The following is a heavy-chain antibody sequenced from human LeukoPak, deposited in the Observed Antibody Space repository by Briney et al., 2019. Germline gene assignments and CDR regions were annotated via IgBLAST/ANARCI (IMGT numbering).Heavy chain of an antibody. CDR3: VRGNDYGGPHY. CDR2: IDRDGSRI. D-gene: IGHD4-23*01. Sequence: GSLRLSCVVSGFTFSSYWTHWVRQAPGKGLVWVSRIDRDGSRINYADSVKGRFTISRDNGKNTLFLQMNSLRAEDAAVYYCVRGNDYGGPHYWGQGTLVTVSS. J-gene: IGHJ4*02. CDR1: GFTFSSYW. V-gene: IGHV3-74*01.